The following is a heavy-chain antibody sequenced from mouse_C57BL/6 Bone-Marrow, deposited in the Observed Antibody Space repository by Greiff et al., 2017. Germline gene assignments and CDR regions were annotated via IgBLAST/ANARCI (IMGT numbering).Heavy chain of an antibody. CDR2: IYWDDDK. D-gene: IGHD2-5*01. Sequence: QVTLKVSGPGILQSSQTLSLTCSFSGFSLSTSGMGVSWIRQPSGKGLEWLAQIYWDDDKRYNPSLKSRLTLSKDTSRNQVFLKITSVDTADTATYYCARILYYSNSCAYGGQGTLVTVSA. CDR3: ARILYYSNSCAY. V-gene: IGHV8-12*01. J-gene: IGHJ3*01. CDR1: GFSLSTSGMG.